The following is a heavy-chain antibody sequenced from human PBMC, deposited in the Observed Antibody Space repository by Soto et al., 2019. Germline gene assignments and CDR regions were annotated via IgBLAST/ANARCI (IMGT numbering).Heavy chain of an antibody. V-gene: IGHV3-15*01. CDR1: GFTFSNAW. CDR3: PTDLVWLVFTFDY. CDR2: IKSKTDGGTT. D-gene: IGHD6-19*01. Sequence: EVQLVESGGGLVKPGGSLRLSCAASGFTFSNAWMSWVRQAPGKGLEWVGRIKSKTDGGTTDYAAPVKCSFTISRDDSKNTRYLQMNSLKTEDTAVYYCPTDLVWLVFTFDYWGQGTRVTVSS. J-gene: IGHJ4*02.